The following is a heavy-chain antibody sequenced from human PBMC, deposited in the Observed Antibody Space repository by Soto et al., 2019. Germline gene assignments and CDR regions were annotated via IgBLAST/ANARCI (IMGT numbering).Heavy chain of an antibody. CDR2: INPSGGST. J-gene: IGHJ4*02. CDR1: GYTFTSYY. D-gene: IGHD4-17*01. V-gene: IGHV1-46*03. CDR3: GTPPDYGDYVWGY. Sequence: QVQLVQSGAEVKKPGASVKVSCKASGYTFTSYYIHWVRQAPGQGLEWMGIINPSGGSTSYAQKFQGRATLTRDTSASTVYMELSSLRSEDTAVYYCGTPPDYGDYVWGYWGQGTLVTVSS.